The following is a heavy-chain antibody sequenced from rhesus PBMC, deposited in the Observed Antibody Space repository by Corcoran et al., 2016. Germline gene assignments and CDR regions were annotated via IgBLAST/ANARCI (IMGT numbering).Heavy chain of an antibody. CDR1: GYSISSGYG. J-gene: IGHJ4*01. D-gene: IGHD3-40*01. CDR3: ARVGPYDLVDY. CDR2: ISYSGST. V-gene: IGHV4-122*02. Sequence: QLQLQESGPGLVKPSETLSLTCAVSGYSISSGYGWSWIPQPPGKGLGWIGFISYSGSTSYNPSLTSRVTISRDTSKNQCSLKLSSVTAADTAVYYCARVGPYDLVDYWGQGVLVTVSS.